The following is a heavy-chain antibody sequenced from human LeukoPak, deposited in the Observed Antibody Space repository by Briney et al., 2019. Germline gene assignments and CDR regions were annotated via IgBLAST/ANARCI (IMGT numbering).Heavy chain of an antibody. Sequence: GGSLRLSCAASGFTFSSYAMHWVRQAPGKGLEYASAISSNGGSTYYANSVKGRFTISRDNSKNTLYLQMGSLRAEDMAVYYCARGYSSGWYFFDYWGQGTLVTVSS. V-gene: IGHV3-64*01. D-gene: IGHD6-19*01. CDR1: GFTFSSYA. J-gene: IGHJ4*02. CDR3: ARGYSSGWYFFDY. CDR2: ISSNGGST.